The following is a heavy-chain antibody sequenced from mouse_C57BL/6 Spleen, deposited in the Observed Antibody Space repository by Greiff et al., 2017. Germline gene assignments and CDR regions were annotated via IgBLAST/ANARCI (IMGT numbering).Heavy chain of an antibody. CDR1: GYAFSSYW. V-gene: IGHV1-80*01. CDR2: IYPGDGDT. CDR3: ARNYDVYFDV. D-gene: IGHD2-4*01. Sequence: QVQLKESGAELVKPGASVKISCKASGYAFSSYWMNWVKQRPGKGLAWIGQIYPGDGDTNYNGKFKGKATLTADKSSSTAYMQLSSLTSEDSAVYFCARNYDVYFDVWGTGTTVTVSS. J-gene: IGHJ1*03.